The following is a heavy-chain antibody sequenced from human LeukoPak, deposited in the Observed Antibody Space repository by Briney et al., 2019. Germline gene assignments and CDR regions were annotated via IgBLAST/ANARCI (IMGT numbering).Heavy chain of an antibody. CDR1: NGSMRSYY. V-gene: IGHV4-4*07. D-gene: IGHD5/OR15-5a*01. Sequence: SETLTLTCSVSNGSMRSYYWTWIRQPAGKGLEWVGRLFDARKVNYNPSLGGRVTMLMDTSKNQFSLRMTSVTAADTAVYYCARGFQGVYDYWGQGALVIVSS. J-gene: IGHJ4*02. CDR2: LFDARKV. CDR3: ARGFQGVYDY.